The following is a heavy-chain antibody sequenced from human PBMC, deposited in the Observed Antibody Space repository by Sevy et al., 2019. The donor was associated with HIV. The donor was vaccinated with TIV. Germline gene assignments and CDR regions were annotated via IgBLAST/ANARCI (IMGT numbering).Heavy chain of an antibody. Sequence: ASVKVSCKLSGGSISSYLVTWVRQAPGQGLEWMGGIIPMIGSPNYAQRFQGRLTITADTSTKTAYMDLSSLSSEDTAVYYCARDYSIPASGTPSAFDIWGQGTVVTVSS. CDR2: IIPMIGSP. CDR1: GGSISSYL. V-gene: IGHV1-69*06. CDR3: ARDYSIPASGTPSAFDI. D-gene: IGHD1-1*01. J-gene: IGHJ3*02.